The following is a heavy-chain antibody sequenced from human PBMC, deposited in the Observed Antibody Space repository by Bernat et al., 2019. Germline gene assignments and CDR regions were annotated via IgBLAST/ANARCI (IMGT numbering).Heavy chain of an antibody. V-gene: IGHV1-69*04. Sequence: QVQLVQSGAEVKKPGSSVKVSCKASGGTFSSYAISWVRQAPGQGLEWMGRIIPILGIANYAQKFQGRVTITADKSTSTAYMELSSLRSEETAVYYCARSSSSSSGWFDPWGQGTLVTVSS. CDR1: GGTFSSYA. J-gene: IGHJ5*02. D-gene: IGHD6-6*01. CDR2: IIPILGIA. CDR3: ARSSSSSSGWFDP.